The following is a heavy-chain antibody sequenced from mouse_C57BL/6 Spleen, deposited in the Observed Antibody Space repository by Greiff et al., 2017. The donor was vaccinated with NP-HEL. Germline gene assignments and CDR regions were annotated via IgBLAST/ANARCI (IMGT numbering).Heavy chain of an antibody. CDR3: ARGDDYDVGYYSMDY. V-gene: IGHV1-26*01. J-gene: IGHJ4*01. D-gene: IGHD2-4*01. Sequence: EVQLQQSGPELVKPGASVKISCKASGYTFTDYYMNWVKQSHGKSLEWIGDINPNNGGTSYNQKFKGKATLTVDKSSSTAYMELRSLTSEDSAVYYWARGDDYDVGYYSMDYWGQGTSVTVSS. CDR2: INPNNGGT. CDR1: GYTFTDYY.